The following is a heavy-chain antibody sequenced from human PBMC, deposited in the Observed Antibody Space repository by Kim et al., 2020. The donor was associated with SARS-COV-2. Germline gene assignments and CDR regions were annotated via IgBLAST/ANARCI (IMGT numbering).Heavy chain of an antibody. D-gene: IGHD3-10*01. J-gene: IGHJ4*02. CDR3: ARLYYYGSGKLKYYFDY. V-gene: IGHV4-39*01. CDR1: GGSISSSSYY. CDR2: MYYSGST. Sequence: SETLSLTCTVSGGSISSSSYYWGWIRQPPGKGLEGIGNMYYSGSTYYNPSLKSRVTISVDTSKNQFSLKLSSVTAADTAVYYCARLYYYGSGKLKYYFDYRGQGTLVTVSS.